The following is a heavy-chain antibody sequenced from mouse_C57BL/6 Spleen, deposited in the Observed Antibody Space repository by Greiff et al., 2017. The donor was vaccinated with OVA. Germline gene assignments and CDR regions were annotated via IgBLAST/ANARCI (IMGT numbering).Heavy chain of an antibody. CDR2: ISTKANGYTS. CDR1: GFTFTDYY. CDR3: ARDGGVEEGLYAMDY. D-gene: IGHD3-3*01. V-gene: IGHV7-3*03. J-gene: IGHJ4*01. Sequence: EVKLVESGGGLVQPGGSLSLSCAASGFTFTDYYMSWVRQLPGKALEWLGFISTKANGYTSEYSAYVKGRFTISRGNSQSILYLQMKAMRAEDSATYYCARDGGVEEGLYAMDYWGQGTSVTVSS.